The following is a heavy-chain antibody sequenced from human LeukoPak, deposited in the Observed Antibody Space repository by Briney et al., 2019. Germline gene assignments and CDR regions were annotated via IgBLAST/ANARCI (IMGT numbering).Heavy chain of an antibody. CDR2: INPNSGST. CDR1: GYTFTGYY. J-gene: IGHJ3*02. V-gene: IGHV1-2*02. CDR3: ARELFDYYDSSGDLDI. Sequence: ASVKVSCKASGYTFTGYYMHWVRQAPGQGLEWMGWINPNSGSTNYAQKFQGRVTMTRDTSISTAYMELSRLRSDDTAVYYCARELFDYYDSSGDLDIWGQGTMVTVSS. D-gene: IGHD3-22*01.